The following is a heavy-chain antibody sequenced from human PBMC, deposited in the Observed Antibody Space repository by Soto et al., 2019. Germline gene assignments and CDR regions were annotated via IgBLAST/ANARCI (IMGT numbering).Heavy chain of an antibody. CDR1: CGSISSGDYS. D-gene: IGHD6-6*01. V-gene: IGHV4-30-2*01. J-gene: IGHJ4*02. CDR3: ARSFGSSPTAFDN. Sequence: SETLSLTCAVSCGSISSGDYSWSWIRQPPGKGLEWIGYIYHSGSIYYNPSLQSRVTISIDRSKNQFSLRLSSVTAADTAVYYCARSFGSSPTAFDNWGQGTLVTVSS. CDR2: IYHSGSI.